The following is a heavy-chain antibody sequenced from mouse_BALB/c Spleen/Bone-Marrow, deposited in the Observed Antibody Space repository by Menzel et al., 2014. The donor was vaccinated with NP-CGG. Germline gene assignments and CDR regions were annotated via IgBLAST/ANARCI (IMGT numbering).Heavy chain of an antibody. J-gene: IGHJ3*01. V-gene: IGHV1S127*01. CDR2: IDPSDNYT. Sequence: VQLQQSGAELVKPGASVKMSCRASGYTFTSYWMHWVKQRPGQGLEWIGAIDPSDNYTHYNQEFKGKATLTVDISSSTAYVQLSSLTSEDSAVYYCTNLGTYWGQGTLVTVSA. CDR1: GYTFTSYW. D-gene: IGHD2-14*01. CDR3: TNLGTY.